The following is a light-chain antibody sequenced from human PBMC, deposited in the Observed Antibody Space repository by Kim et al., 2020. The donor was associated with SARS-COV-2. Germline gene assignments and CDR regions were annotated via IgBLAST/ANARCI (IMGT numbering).Light chain of an antibody. CDR3: MQGTHWPPT. V-gene: IGKV2-30*01. CDR2: KVS. CDR1: TSRVYSDGNTF. Sequence: QASISVRSSTSRVYSDGNTFLTWFHQRPGQSPRRLVYKVSSRDSGVPDRFSGSGSGTDFTLKISRVEAEDVGIYYCMQGTHWPPTFGQGTKVDIK. J-gene: IGKJ1*01.